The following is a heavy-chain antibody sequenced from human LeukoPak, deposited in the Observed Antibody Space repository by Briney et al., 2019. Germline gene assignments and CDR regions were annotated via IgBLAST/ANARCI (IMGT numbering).Heavy chain of an antibody. V-gene: IGHV3-23*01. J-gene: IGHJ4*02. CDR2: ISGDGGTT. CDR1: GFTFTAYA. Sequence: GGSLRLSCTASGFTFTAYAMTWVRQAPGKGLEWVSKISGDGGTTSYADSVKGRFTISRDNSKNTLYLQMNSLRAEDTAVYYCARTHPPGYSGYDFDYWGQGTLVTVSS. D-gene: IGHD5-12*01. CDR3: ARTHPPGYSGYDFDY.